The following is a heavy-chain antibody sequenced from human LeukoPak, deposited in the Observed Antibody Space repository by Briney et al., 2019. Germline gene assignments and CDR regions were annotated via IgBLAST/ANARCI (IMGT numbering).Heavy chain of an antibody. CDR2: IFHSGST. J-gene: IGHJ4*02. CDR1: GDSIRGYY. D-gene: IGHD4-17*01. V-gene: IGHV4-59*08. CDR3: ARLATYGDFSD. Sequence: SETLSLTCTVSGDSIRGYYWSWVRQPPGKGLEWIGYIFHSGSTKYNPSLESRVTISIDTSKNQFSLRLSSVTAADTAVYYCARLATYGDFSDWGQGTLVTVSS.